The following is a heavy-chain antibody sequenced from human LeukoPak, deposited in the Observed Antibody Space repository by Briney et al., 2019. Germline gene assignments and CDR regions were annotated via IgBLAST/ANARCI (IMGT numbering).Heavy chain of an antibody. CDR1: GYIFTSYY. D-gene: IGHD2-21*02. V-gene: IGHV1-46*01. CDR2: IDPSGGRT. J-gene: IGHJ6*02. CDR3: ARGPYPGVVVPAIVASDYGMDV. Sequence: ASVKVSCKASGYIFTSYYIHWVRQAPGQGLEWMGTIDPSGGRTAYAQKFQGRVTLTRDTSTTTVYMELISLRSDDTAVYYCARGPYPGVVVPAIVASDYGMDVWGQGTTVTVSS.